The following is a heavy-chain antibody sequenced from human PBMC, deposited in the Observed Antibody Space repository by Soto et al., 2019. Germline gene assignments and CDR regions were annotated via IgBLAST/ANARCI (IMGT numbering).Heavy chain of an antibody. CDR2: IDTTSSRI. CDR1: GFSCSSYS. CDR3: ASDRLTGDAREAFDV. D-gene: IGHD7-27*01. V-gene: IGHV3-48*02. Sequence: EAQLVESGGGLVQPGGSLRLSCVASGFSCSSYSVSWVRQAPGKGLEWISYIDTTSSRIYYADSVKSRFAISRDNGEHSLYLQVNSLRDEDTALYYCASDRLTGDAREAFDVWGEGTMVTFSS. J-gene: IGHJ3*01.